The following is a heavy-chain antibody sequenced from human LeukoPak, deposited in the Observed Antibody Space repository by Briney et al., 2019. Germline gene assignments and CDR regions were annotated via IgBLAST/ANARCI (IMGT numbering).Heavy chain of an antibody. V-gene: IGHV1-69*04. CDR2: IIPILGIA. CDR3: ARGSGGYYGSGSYQDY. D-gene: IGHD3-10*01. Sequence: SVKVSCKASGGTFSSYAISWVRQAPGQGLEWMGRIIPILGIANYAQKFQGRVTITADKSTGTAYMELSSLRSEDTAVYYCARGSGGYYGSGSYQDYWGQGTLVTVSS. CDR1: GGTFSSYA. J-gene: IGHJ4*02.